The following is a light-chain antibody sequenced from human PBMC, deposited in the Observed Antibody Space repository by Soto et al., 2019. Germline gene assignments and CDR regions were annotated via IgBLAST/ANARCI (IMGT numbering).Light chain of an antibody. J-gene: IGKJ4*01. CDR2: DAS. V-gene: IGKV3-11*01. CDR1: QSVNRY. CDR3: QQRSNWPT. Sequence: EIVLTQSPAILSLSPGERATLSCRASQSVNRYLAWYQQKPGQAPKLIIYDASTMTTGIPARFSSSRSGTDFLLTISSLDHEHFTVYYCQQRSNWPTFGGGTKLEI.